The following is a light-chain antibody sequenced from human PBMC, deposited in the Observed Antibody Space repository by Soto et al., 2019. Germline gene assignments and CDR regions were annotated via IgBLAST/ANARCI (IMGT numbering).Light chain of an antibody. J-gene: IGKJ1*01. CDR1: QSVSSSF. Sequence: EIVLTQSPGTLSLSPGERATFSCRASQSVSSSFLTWYQHRPGRPPRLLIYGTSNRATGIPDRFSGSGSGTDFTLTISRLEPEDIAVYYCHQYGSSPWTFGQGTKVDSK. V-gene: IGKV3-20*01. CDR2: GTS. CDR3: HQYGSSPWT.